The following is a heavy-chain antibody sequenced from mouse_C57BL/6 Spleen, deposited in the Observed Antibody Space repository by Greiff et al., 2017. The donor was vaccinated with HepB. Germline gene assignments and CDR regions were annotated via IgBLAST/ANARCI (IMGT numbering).Heavy chain of an antibody. CDR1: GFTFSDYG. CDR3: ARRDGSSYDWYFDV. D-gene: IGHD1-1*01. Sequence: DVQLVESGGGLVKPGGSLKLSCAASGFTFSDYGMHWVRQAPEKGLEWVAYISSGSSTIYYADTVKGRFTISRDNAKNTLFLQMTSLRSEDTAMYYCARRDGSSYDWYFDVWGTGTTVTVSS. CDR2: ISSGSSTI. J-gene: IGHJ1*03. V-gene: IGHV5-17*01.